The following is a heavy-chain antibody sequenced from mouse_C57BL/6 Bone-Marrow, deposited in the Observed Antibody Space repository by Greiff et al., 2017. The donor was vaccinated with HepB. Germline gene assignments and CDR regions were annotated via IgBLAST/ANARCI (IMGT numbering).Heavy chain of an antibody. Sequence: VHLVESGPGLVAPSQSLSITCTVSGFSLTSYGVDWVRQSPGKGLEWLGVIWGVGSTNYNSALKSRLSISKDNSKSQVFLKMNSLQTDDTAMYYCASEGYDGAWFAYWGQGTLVTVSA. CDR2: IWGVGST. J-gene: IGHJ3*01. CDR1: GFSLTSYG. V-gene: IGHV2-6*01. D-gene: IGHD2-2*01. CDR3: ASEGYDGAWFAY.